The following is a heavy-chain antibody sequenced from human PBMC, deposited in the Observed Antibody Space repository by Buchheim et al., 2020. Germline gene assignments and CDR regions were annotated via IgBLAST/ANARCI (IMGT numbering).Heavy chain of an antibody. V-gene: IGHV4-30-4*01. CDR1: GGSINSADYF. CDR3: ARVEDYSGWYRFDY. D-gene: IGHD6-19*01. Sequence: QVQLQESGPGLVKPSQTLSLTCTVSGGSINSADYFWSWIRQPPGKGLEWIGHIFYSGSSYYNPSLRSRVIMSVDTSKNQFSLKLSSVTAADTAVYFCARVEDYSGWYRFDYWGQGTL. J-gene: IGHJ4*02. CDR2: IFYSGSS.